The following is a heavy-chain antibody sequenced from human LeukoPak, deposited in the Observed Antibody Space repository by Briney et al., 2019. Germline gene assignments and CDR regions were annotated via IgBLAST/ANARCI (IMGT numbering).Heavy chain of an antibody. CDR1: GFTFSNAW. D-gene: IGHD5-24*01. V-gene: IGHV3-15*01. J-gene: IGHJ4*02. Sequence: GGSLRLSCAASGFTFSNAWMSWVRQAPGKGLEWVGRIKSKTDGGTTDYAAPVKGRFTISRDDSKNTLYLQMNSLKTEDTAVYYCTTDRGYNYHRGIIHYFDYWGQGTLVTVSS. CDR3: TTDRGYNYHRGIIHYFDY. CDR2: IKSKTDGGTT.